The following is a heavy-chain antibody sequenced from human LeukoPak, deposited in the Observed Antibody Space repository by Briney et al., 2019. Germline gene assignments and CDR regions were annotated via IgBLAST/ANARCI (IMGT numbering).Heavy chain of an antibody. V-gene: IGHV3-30-3*01. D-gene: IGHD2-2*01. J-gene: IGHJ4*02. CDR3: ARDEGYCSSTSCYAIDY. CDR2: ISYDGSNK. Sequence: GRSLRLSCAASGFTFSSCAMHWVRQAPGKGLEWVAVISYDGSNKYYADSVKGRFTISRDNSKNTLYLQMNSLRAEDTAVYYCARDEGYCSSTSCYAIDYWGQGTLVTVSS. CDR1: GFTFSSCA.